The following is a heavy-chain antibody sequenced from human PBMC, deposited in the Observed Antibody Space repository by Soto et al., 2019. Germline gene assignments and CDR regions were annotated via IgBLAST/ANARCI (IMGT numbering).Heavy chain of an antibody. D-gene: IGHD4-4*01. J-gene: IGHJ6*03. CDR3: TRHATVTTFPLYYYYYMDV. CDR2: IRSKANSYAT. Sequence: GGSLRLSCAASGFTFSGSAMHWVRQASGKGLEWVGRIRSKANSYATAYAASVKGRFTISRDDSKNTAYLQMNSLKTEDPAVYYCTRHATVTTFPLYYYYYMDVWGKGTTVTVSS. V-gene: IGHV3-73*01. CDR1: GFTFSGSA.